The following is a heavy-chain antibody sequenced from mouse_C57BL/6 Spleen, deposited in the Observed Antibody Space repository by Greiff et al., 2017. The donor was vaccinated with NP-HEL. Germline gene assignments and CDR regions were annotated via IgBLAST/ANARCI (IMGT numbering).Heavy chain of an antibody. D-gene: IGHD2-5*01. CDR3: ARERSYYSNYGFDY. V-gene: IGHV1-80*01. CDR1: GYAFSSYW. J-gene: IGHJ2*01. CDR2: IYPGDGDT. Sequence: QVQLQQSGAELVKPGASVKISCKASGYAFSSYWMNWVKQRPGKGLEWIGQIYPGDGDTNYNGKFKGKATLTADKSSSTAYMQLSSLTSEDSAVYFCARERSYYSNYGFDYWGQGTTLTVSS.